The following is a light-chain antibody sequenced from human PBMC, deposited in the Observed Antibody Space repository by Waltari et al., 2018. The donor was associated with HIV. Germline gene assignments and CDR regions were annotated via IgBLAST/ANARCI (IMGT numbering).Light chain of an antibody. CDR1: NSNTAPSS. CDR3: ATWDDSLIWV. CDR2: RNN. J-gene: IGLJ3*02. V-gene: IGLV1-47*01. Sequence: QPVLTQPPSASGTPGPVVTISCSGSNSNTAPSSVYWYQHLPGMAPKLLIYRNNRRPSGIPDRFSGSRSGTSASLAISGLRSEDEADYYCATWDDSLIWVFGGGTKLTVL.